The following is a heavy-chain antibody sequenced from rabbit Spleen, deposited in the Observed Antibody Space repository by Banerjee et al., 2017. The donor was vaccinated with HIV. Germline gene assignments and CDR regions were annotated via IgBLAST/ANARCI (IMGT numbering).Heavy chain of an antibody. CDR3: ARDTGSSFSSYGMDL. D-gene: IGHD8-1*01. Sequence: QERLVESGGGLVKPEGSLKLSCTASGFSFSNKAVMCWVRQAPGKGLEWIACINAVTGKAVYANWAKGRFTMSRTSSTTVTLQMTSLTAADTATYFCARDTGSSFSSYGMDLWGQGTLVTVS. J-gene: IGHJ6*01. CDR1: GFSFSNKAV. CDR2: INAVTGKA. V-gene: IGHV1S45*01.